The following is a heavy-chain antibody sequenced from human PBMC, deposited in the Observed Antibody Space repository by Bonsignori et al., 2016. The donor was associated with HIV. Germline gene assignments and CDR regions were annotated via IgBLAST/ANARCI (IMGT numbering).Heavy chain of an antibody. J-gene: IGHJ2*01. D-gene: IGHD1-1*01. CDR3: TRGLYNRYWYFDF. Sequence: WIRQAPGKGLEWVSYISGSGNVIYSADSVKGRFTISRDNTKNSLYLQMNSLTVEDTAVYYCTRGLYNRYWYFDFWGRGALVTVSS. V-gene: IGHV3-48*03. CDR2: ISGSGNVI.